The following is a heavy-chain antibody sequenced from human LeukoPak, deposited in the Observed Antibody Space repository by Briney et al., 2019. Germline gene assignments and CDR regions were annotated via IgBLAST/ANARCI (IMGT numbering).Heavy chain of an antibody. CDR2: ISWNSGSI. Sequence: QPGGSLRLSCAASGFTFDDYAMHWVRQAPGKGLEWVSGISWNSGSIGYADSVKGRFTISRDNAKNSLYLQMNSLRAEDTAVYYCARDGSSSWYSTYYYYYYMDVWGKGTTVTVSS. CDR3: ARDGSSSWYSTYYYYYYMDV. CDR1: GFTFDDYA. V-gene: IGHV3-9*01. D-gene: IGHD6-13*01. J-gene: IGHJ6*03.